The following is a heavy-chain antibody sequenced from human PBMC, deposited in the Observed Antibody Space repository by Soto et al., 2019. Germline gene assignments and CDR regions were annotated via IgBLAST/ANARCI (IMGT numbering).Heavy chain of an antibody. CDR2: IYYSGST. J-gene: IGHJ4*02. CDR1: GGSISSYY. D-gene: IGHD3-3*01. CDR3: ARQRSGYQYYFDS. Sequence: PSETLSLTCTVSGGSISSYYWSWIRQPPGKGLEWIGYIYYSGSTNYNPSLKSRVTISVDTSKNQFSLKLSSVTAADTAVYYCARQRSGYQYYFDSWGQGTLVTVSS. V-gene: IGHV4-59*08.